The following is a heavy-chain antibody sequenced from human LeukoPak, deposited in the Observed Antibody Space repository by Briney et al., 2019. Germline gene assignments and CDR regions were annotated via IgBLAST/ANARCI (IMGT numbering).Heavy chain of an antibody. Sequence: GGSLRLSCAASGFTFSSYSMNRVRQAPGKGLEWVSSISSSSSYIYYADSVKGRFTISRDNAKNSLYLQMNSLRAEDTAVYYCATHRGYFERPFDYWGQGTLVTVSS. D-gene: IGHD3-9*01. J-gene: IGHJ4*02. V-gene: IGHV3-21*01. CDR2: ISSSSSYI. CDR1: GFTFSSYS. CDR3: ATHRGYFERPFDY.